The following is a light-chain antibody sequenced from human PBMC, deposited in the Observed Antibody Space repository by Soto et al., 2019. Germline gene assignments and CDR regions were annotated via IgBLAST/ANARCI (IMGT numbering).Light chain of an antibody. Sequence: QSVLTQPPSASGTPGQRVTISCSGSTSNIETNTVNWYQHLPGSAPKLLIHSYTQRPSGVPDRFSGSRSGTSASLAISGLQSEDEVDYYCAAWDDSLNTYVFGTGTKLTVL. CDR2: SYT. CDR3: AAWDDSLNTYV. J-gene: IGLJ1*01. V-gene: IGLV1-44*01. CDR1: TSNIETNT.